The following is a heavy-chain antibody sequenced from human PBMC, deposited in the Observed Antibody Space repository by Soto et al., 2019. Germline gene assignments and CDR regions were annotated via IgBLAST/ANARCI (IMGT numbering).Heavy chain of an antibody. CDR3: ARDSPIGSTFSGYDAIDS. Sequence: GASVNVSYKASGGTFSTYTFTWVRQAPGQGLEWMGRTIPLLNVADYAQDFQGRLTITADKSTSTTYMELTSLTSKDTAVYYCARDSPIGSTFSGYDAIDSWGQGTLVTVSS. CDR2: TIPLLNVA. CDR1: GGTFSTYT. D-gene: IGHD5-12*01. J-gene: IGHJ4*02. V-gene: IGHV1-69*04.